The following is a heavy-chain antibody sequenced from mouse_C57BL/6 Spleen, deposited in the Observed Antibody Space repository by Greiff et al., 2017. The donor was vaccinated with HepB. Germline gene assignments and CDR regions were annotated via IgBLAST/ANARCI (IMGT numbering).Heavy chain of an antibody. Sequence: EVQLQQSVAELVRPGASVKLSCTASGFNIKNTYMHWVKQRPEQGLEWIGRIDPANGNNKYAPKFQGKATITADTSSNTAYLQLSSLTSEDTAIYYCASPYYYGSSSYAMDYWGQGTSVTVSS. V-gene: IGHV14-3*01. CDR1: GFNIKNTY. J-gene: IGHJ4*01. CDR2: IDPANGNN. CDR3: ASPYYYGSSSYAMDY. D-gene: IGHD1-1*01.